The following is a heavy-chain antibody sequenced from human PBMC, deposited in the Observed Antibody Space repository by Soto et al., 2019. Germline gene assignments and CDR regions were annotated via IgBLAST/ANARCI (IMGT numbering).Heavy chain of an antibody. CDR1: GFSLSTSGVG. J-gene: IGHJ5*02. D-gene: IGHD3-3*01. Sequence: QITLKESGPTLVKPTQTLTLTCTFSGFSLSTSGVGVGWIRQPPGKALEWLALIYWDDDKRYSPSLKSRLTITKDTSKNQVVLTMTNMDPVDTATYYCAHSPYNFWSGYYRNNWFDPWGQGTLVTVSS. CDR3: AHSPYNFWSGYYRNNWFDP. V-gene: IGHV2-5*02. CDR2: IYWDDDK.